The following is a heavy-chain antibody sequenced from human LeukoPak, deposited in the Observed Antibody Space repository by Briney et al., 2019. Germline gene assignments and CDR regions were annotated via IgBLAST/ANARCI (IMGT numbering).Heavy chain of an antibody. CDR3: ARDGKGGELGDY. J-gene: IGHJ4*02. D-gene: IGHD1-7*01. V-gene: IGHV1-18*01. CDR1: GYTFTNFG. Sequence: EASVKVSCKASGYTFTNFGLSWVRQAPGQGLEWMGWISAYNGDTYYAQRFHGRVTMTTDTSTSTAYMELNRLRSDDTAVYYCARDGKGGELGDYWGQGTLVTVSS. CDR2: ISAYNGDT.